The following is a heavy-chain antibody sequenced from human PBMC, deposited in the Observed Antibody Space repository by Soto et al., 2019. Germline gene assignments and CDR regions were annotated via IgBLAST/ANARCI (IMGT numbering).Heavy chain of an antibody. CDR3: ARDPHGYSSSSVWFDP. CDR2: INAGNGNT. J-gene: IGHJ5*02. CDR1: GYTFTSYA. D-gene: IGHD6-13*01. Sequence: GASVKVSCKASGYTFTSYAMHWVRQAPGQRLEWMGWINAGNGNTKYSQKFQGRVTITRDTSASTAYMELSSLRSEDTAVYYCARDPHGYSSSSVWFDPWGQGTLVTVSS. V-gene: IGHV1-3*01.